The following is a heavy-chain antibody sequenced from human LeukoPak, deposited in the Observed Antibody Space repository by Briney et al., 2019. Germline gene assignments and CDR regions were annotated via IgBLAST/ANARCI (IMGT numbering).Heavy chain of an antibody. Sequence: LSCVASGFSFRVSAMHWVRQPSRHGLEGIGLMDKETNLYATALAASVKGRFTVSRDDSKNTADLHMNSLKTEDTALYYCTRDSGTYNWFDPWGQGTLVTVSS. D-gene: IGHD1-26*01. J-gene: IGHJ5*02. CDR1: GFSFRVSA. CDR3: TRDSGTYNWFDP. V-gene: IGHV3-73*01. CDR2: MDKETNLYAT.